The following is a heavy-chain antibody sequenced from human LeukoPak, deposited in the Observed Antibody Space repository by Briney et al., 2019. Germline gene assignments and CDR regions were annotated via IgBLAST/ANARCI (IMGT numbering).Heavy chain of an antibody. CDR1: GFMFRDYV. Sequence: GGSLRLYCTASGFMFRDYVMSWVRQAPGKGLEWVSVIYSGGSTYYADSVKGRFTISRDNSKNTLYLQMNSLRAEDTAVYYCAKGVAYDILTTPMDVWGQGTTVTVSS. CDR3: AKGVAYDILTTPMDV. V-gene: IGHV3-23*03. D-gene: IGHD3-9*01. CDR2: IYSGGST. J-gene: IGHJ6*02.